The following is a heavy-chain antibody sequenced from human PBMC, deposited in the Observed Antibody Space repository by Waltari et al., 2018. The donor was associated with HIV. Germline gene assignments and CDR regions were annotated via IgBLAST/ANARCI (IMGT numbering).Heavy chain of an antibody. J-gene: IGHJ4*02. CDR2: IWYDGSNK. CDR3: AREGRVKWELPC. Sequence: QVQLVESGGGVVQPGRSLRLSCAASGFTFNSYGMHWVRQAPAKGLEWVAVIWYDGSNKYYADSVKGRFTISRDNSKNTLYLQMNSLRAEDTAVYYCAREGRVKWELPCWGQGTLVTVSS. D-gene: IGHD1-26*01. CDR1: GFTFNSYG. V-gene: IGHV3-33*01.